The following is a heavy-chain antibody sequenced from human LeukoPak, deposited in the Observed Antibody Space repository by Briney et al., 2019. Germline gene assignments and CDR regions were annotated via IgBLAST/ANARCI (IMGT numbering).Heavy chain of an antibody. CDR2: INHSGST. CDR3: ARPSPLHYYDSSGYYYDAFDI. CDR1: GGSISSSSYY. D-gene: IGHD3-22*01. Sequence: SETLSLTCTVSGGSISSSSYYWGWIRQPPGKGLEWIGEINHSGSTNYNPSLKSRVTISVDTSKNQFSLKLSSVTAADTAVYYCARPSPLHYYDSSGYYYDAFDIWGQGTMVTVSS. J-gene: IGHJ3*02. V-gene: IGHV4-39*07.